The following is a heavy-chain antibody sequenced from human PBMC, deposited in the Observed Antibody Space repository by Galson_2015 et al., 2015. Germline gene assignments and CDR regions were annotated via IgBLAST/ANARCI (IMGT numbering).Heavy chain of an antibody. D-gene: IGHD3-10*01. J-gene: IGHJ6*02. CDR3: GYLLQKSGTRMDV. CDR1: GFTFSNYA. V-gene: IGHV3-23*01. CDR2: ISSSGGST. Sequence: SLRLSCAASGFTFSNYAMSWVRQAPGKGLEWVSGISSSGGSTYYAESVKGRFTISRDNSRNTLYLQMHDLGVDDTAVYYCGYLLQKSGTRMDVWGQGTTVSISS.